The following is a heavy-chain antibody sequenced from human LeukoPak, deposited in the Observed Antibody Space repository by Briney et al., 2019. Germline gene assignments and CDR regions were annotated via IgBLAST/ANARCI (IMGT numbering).Heavy chain of an antibody. J-gene: IGHJ5*02. V-gene: IGHV1-69*13. CDR1: GAFSNYA. Sequence: GASVKVSCKVSGAFSNYAINWVRQAPGQGLEWMGGIIPIIGTANYAQKFQGRVTITADESTSTAYMELSSLRSEDTAVYYCARAGKNLFGELFLNWFDPWGQGTLVTVSS. CDR3: ARAGKNLFGELFLNWFDP. D-gene: IGHD3-10*02. CDR2: IIPIIGTA.